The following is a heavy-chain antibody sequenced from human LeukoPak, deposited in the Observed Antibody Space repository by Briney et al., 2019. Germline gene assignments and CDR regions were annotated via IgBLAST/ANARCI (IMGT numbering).Heavy chain of an antibody. J-gene: IGHJ4*02. D-gene: IGHD6-13*01. V-gene: IGHV4-4*07. CDR1: GVSISSYY. Sequence: PSETLSLTCTVSGVSISSYYWSWIRQPAGKGLEWIWRFYTSGSSNYNPSLKVRVTMSVDTSNNQFSLKLSSVTAADTAVYYCARYLAAAGSLYWGQGTLVTVSS. CDR2: FYTSGSS. CDR3: ARYLAAAGSLY.